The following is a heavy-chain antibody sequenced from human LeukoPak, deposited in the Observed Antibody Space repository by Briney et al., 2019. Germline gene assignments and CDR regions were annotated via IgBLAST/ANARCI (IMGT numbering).Heavy chain of an antibody. D-gene: IGHD4-17*01. V-gene: IGHV1-69*06. CDR3: ARATVTTPFDY. CDR1: GGTFSSYA. CDR2: IIPIFGTA. J-gene: IGHJ4*02. Sequence: AAVKDSRKASGGTFSSYAISSVRQAPGQGVEWMGGIIPIFGTANYAQKFQGRVTITADKSTSTAYMELSSLRSEDTAVYYCARATVTTPFDYWGQGTLVTVSS.